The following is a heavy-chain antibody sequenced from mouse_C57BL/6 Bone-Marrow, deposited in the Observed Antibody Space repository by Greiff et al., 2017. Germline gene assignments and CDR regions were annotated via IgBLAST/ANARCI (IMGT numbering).Heavy chain of an antibody. V-gene: IGHV5-12*01. D-gene: IGHD4-1*01. CDR1: GFTFSDYY. CDR3: ARAGLGRAFDY. CDR2: ISNGGGST. J-gene: IGHJ2*01. Sequence: EVQLVESGGGLVQPGGSLKLSCAASGFTFSDYYMYWVRQTPEKRLEWVAYISNGGGSTYYPDTVKGRFTISRDNAKNTLYLQMSRLKSEDTAMYYCARAGLGRAFDYWGQGTTLTVSS.